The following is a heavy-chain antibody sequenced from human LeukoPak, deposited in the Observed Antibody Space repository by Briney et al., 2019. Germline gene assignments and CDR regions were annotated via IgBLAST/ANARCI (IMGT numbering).Heavy chain of an antibody. V-gene: IGHV3-23*01. CDR3: AKGLFWGYYYGTDV. D-gene: IGHD3-16*01. Sequence: GGSLRLSCAASGFTFSSYAMSWVRQAPGKGLEWVSAISGSGGSTYYADSVKGRFTISRDNSKNTLYLQMNSLRAEDTAVYYCAKGLFWGYYYGTDVWGQGTTVTVSS. CDR2: ISGSGGST. CDR1: GFTFSSYA. J-gene: IGHJ6*02.